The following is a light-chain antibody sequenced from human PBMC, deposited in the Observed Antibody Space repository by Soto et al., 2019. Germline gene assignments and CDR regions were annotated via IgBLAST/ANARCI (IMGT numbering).Light chain of an antibody. V-gene: IGKV1-39*01. J-gene: IGKJ1*01. CDR2: AAS. CDR1: QSISSY. Sequence: DIQMTQSPSSLSASVGDRVTITCRASQSISSYLNWYQQKPGKAPKLLIYAASSLQRGVPSRFSGSGSGTDFTLTIRSLQPEDFATYHCQQLSSYPVTFGQGTKVDIK. CDR3: QQLSSYPVT.